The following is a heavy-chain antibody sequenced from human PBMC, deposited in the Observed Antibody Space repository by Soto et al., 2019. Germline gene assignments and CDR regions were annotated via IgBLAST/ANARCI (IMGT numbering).Heavy chain of an antibody. J-gene: IGHJ4*02. CDR1: GFTFSSYG. V-gene: IGHV3-30*18. D-gene: IGHD2-21*01. CDR3: AKGVGCIFVY. Sequence: QVQLVESGGGVVQTGRSLRLSCAASGFTFSSYGMHWVRQAPGKGLEWVAVISYDGSNKYYAESLKGRFTISRDNSKNTMYLQMNSLSAEDTAVYYCAKGVGCIFVYWGQGTLVTVSS. CDR2: ISYDGSNK.